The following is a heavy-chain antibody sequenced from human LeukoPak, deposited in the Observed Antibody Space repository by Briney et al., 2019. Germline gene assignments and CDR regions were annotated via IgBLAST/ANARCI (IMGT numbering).Heavy chain of an antibody. J-gene: IGHJ3*02. CDR1: GGSISSGSYY. Sequence: SQTLSLTCTVSGGSISSGSYYWSWLRQPAGKGLEWIGRIYTSGSTNYNPSLKSRVTISVDTSKNQFSLKLSSVTAADTAVYYCARSSRSTETAFDIWGQGTMVTVSS. V-gene: IGHV4-61*02. CDR2: IYTSGST. D-gene: IGHD5/OR15-5a*01. CDR3: ARSSRSTETAFDI.